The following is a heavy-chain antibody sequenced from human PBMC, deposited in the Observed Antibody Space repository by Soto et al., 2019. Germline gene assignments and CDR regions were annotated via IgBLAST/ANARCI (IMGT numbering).Heavy chain of an antibody. D-gene: IGHD6-19*01. J-gene: IGHJ5*02. Sequence: LRLSCAASGFTFSNYAMSWVRQAPGKGLEWVSAITASGSSTYYVDSVKGRFTISRDNSKITLYLQMNSLRIEDTGVYYCTKPCSSLQWPPFDPRAHRTLVTVSS. CDR1: GFTFSNYA. CDR3: TKPCSSLQWPPFDP. CDR2: ITASGSST. V-gene: IGHV3-23*01.